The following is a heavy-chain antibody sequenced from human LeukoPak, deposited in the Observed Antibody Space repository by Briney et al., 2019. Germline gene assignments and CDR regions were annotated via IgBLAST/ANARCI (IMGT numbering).Heavy chain of an antibody. V-gene: IGHV3-30*18. CDR1: GFIFSNSA. J-gene: IGHJ4*02. Sequence: PGGSLRLSCAASGFIFSNSAMHWVRQAPGKGLAWVAVISYDGSNKYYADSVKGRFTISRDNSKNTLYLQMNSLRAEDTAVYYCAKDIEEWLVKGGGCFDYWGQGTLVTVSS. D-gene: IGHD6-19*01. CDR3: AKDIEEWLVKGGGCFDY. CDR2: ISYDGSNK.